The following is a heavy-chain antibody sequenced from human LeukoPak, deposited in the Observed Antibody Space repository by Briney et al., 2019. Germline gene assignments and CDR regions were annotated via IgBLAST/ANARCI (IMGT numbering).Heavy chain of an antibody. CDR3: ARPMGSGSYSPYYGMDV. Sequence: ASVKVSCKASGYTFTSYDINWVRQATGQGLEWMGWMNPNSGNTGYAQKFQGRVTMTRNTSISTAYMELSSLRSEGTAVYYCARPMGSGSYSPYYGMDVWGQGTTVTVSS. J-gene: IGHJ6*02. D-gene: IGHD3-10*01. CDR2: MNPNSGNT. V-gene: IGHV1-8*01. CDR1: GYTFTSYD.